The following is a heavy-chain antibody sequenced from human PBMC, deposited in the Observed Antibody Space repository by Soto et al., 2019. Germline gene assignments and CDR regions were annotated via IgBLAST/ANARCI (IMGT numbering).Heavy chain of an antibody. CDR3: AKGRAIVVVIGGFAP. J-gene: IGHJ5*02. CDR1: GFTFSSYA. V-gene: IGHV3-23*01. CDR2: ISGSGGST. D-gene: IGHD3-22*01. Sequence: EVQLLESGGGLVQPGGSLRLSCAASGFTFSSYAMSWVRQAPGKGLEWVSAISGSGGSTYYADSVKGRFTISRDNSKNTLYLQMNNLRAEDTAVYYCAKGRAIVVVIGGFAPWGQGTLVTVSS.